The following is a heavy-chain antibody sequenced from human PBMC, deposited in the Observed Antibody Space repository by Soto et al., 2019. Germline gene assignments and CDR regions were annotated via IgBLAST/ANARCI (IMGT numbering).Heavy chain of an antibody. CDR2: ISYDGSNK. CDR3: AREGSIAGGFDY. D-gene: IGHD6-6*01. Sequence: QVQLVESGGGVVQPGRSLRLSCAASGFIFSSYAMHWVRQAPGKGLEWVAVISYDGSNKYYAESVKGRFTISRDNSKNALYLQMNSLRPEDTAVYYCAREGSIAGGFDYWGQGTLVTVSS. CDR1: GFIFSSYA. V-gene: IGHV3-30-3*01. J-gene: IGHJ4*02.